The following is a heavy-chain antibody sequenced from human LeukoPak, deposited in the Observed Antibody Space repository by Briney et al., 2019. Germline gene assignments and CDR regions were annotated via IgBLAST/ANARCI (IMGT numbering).Heavy chain of an antibody. D-gene: IGHD3-22*01. CDR3: ARLIRITMIVVVIGNWFDP. Sequence: PSETLSLTCTVSGGSISSYYWSWIRQPAGKGLEWIGRIYTSGSTNYNPSLKSRVTMSVDTSKNQFSLKLSSVTAADTAVYYCARLIRITMIVVVIGNWFDPWGQGTLVTVSS. J-gene: IGHJ5*02. V-gene: IGHV4-4*07. CDR2: IYTSGST. CDR1: GGSISSYY.